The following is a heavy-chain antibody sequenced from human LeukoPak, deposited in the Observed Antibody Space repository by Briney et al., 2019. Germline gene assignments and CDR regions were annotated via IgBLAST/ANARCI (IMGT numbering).Heavy chain of an antibody. CDR2: IKEDGSEK. V-gene: IGHV3-7*03. CDR3: ARLHSAIYYGDAFDI. D-gene: IGHD1-26*01. CDR1: GFTFSSYW. Sequence: RPGGSLRLSCAVSGFTFSSYWMTWVRQAPGKGLEWVAKIKEDGSEKYYVDSVKGRFTVSRDNVKNSLFLQMNSLRAEDTAAYYCARLHSAIYYGDAFDIWGQGTMVTVSS. J-gene: IGHJ3*02.